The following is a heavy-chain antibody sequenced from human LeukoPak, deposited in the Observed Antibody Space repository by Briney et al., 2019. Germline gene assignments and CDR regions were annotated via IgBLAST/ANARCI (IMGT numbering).Heavy chain of an antibody. CDR1: GFTFSSYA. J-gene: IGHJ4*02. D-gene: IGHD3-10*01. CDR2: ISGSGGST. CDR3: AKDLNYYGSGSYYFGGYFDY. Sequence: GGSLRLSCAASGFTFSSYAMSWVRQAPGKGLEWVSAISGSGGSTYYADSVKGRFTISRDNSKNTLYLQMNSLRAEDTAVYYCAKDLNYYGSGSYYFGGYFDYWGQGTLVTVPS. V-gene: IGHV3-23*01.